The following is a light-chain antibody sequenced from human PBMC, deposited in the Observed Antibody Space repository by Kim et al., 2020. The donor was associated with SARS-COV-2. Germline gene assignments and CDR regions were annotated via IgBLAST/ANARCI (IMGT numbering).Light chain of an antibody. J-gene: IGKJ2*01. CDR1: QSINKW. CDR2: EAS. V-gene: IGKV1-5*01. CDR3: QHYDSYPYT. Sequence: SAAVGDRVTITCRASQSINKWLAWYQQKPGKAPKLLIYEASTLKSGVPSRFSGSGSKTEFTLTISSLQPDDFASYYCQHYDSYPYTFGQGSKLDI.